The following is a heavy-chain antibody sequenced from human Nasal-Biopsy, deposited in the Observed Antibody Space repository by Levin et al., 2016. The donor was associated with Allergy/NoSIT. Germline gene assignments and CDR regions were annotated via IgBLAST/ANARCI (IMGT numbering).Heavy chain of an antibody. J-gene: IGHJ4*02. D-gene: IGHD3-22*01. CDR3: ARAHDASGYPW. Sequence: SETLSLTCAVSGGSISDSGYSWIWIRQPPGKGLEWIGYIYQSGITYFNPSLKSRVSISVEPSKNQFSLNLTPVTAADTAIYYCARAHDASGYPWWGQGILVTVSS. CDR1: GGSISDSGYS. CDR2: IYQSGIT. V-gene: IGHV4-30-2*01.